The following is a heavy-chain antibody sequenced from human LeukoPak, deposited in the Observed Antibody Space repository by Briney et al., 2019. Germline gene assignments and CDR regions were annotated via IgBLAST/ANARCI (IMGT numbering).Heavy chain of an antibody. V-gene: IGHV5-51*01. CDR1: GYSFTSYW. CDR3: ARLGSGTAMVSRYGWFDP. CDR2: IYPGDSDT. J-gene: IGHJ5*02. D-gene: IGHD5-18*01. Sequence: GESLKISCKGSGYSFTSYWIGWVRQTLGKGLEWMGIIYPGDSDTRYSPSFQGQVTISADKSISTAYLQWSSLKASDTAMYYCARLGSGTAMVSRYGWFDPWGQGTLVTVSS.